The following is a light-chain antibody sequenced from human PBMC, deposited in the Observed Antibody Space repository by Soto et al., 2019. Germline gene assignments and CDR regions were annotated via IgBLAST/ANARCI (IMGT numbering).Light chain of an antibody. CDR3: QQYYSYLYT. V-gene: IGKV1-8*01. J-gene: IGKJ2*01. CDR2: AAS. CDR1: QGISSY. Sequence: AIRMTQSPSSLSASTGDRVTITCRASQGISSYLAWYQQKPGKAPKLLIYAASTLQSGVPSRFSGSGSGTDFTLTISCLQYEDFETYYCQQYYSYLYTFGQGTKVDIK.